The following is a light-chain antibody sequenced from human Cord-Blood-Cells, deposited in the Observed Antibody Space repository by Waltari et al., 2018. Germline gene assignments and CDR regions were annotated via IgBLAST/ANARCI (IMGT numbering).Light chain of an antibody. CDR3: SSYTSSSSWV. Sequence: QSALTQPASVSGSPGQSLTISCTGTSSHVGGYTYVSWYQQNQGKAPKHMSYDVSKRPSGVSNRFSGSKSGNTASLTISGLQAEDEADYYCSSYTSSSSWVFGGGTKLTVL. V-gene: IGLV2-14*01. CDR1: SSHVGGYTY. J-gene: IGLJ3*02. CDR2: DVS.